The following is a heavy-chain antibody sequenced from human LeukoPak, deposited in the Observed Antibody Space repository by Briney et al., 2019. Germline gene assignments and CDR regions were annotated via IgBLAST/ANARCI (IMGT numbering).Heavy chain of an antibody. CDR1: GFTFSSYA. CDR3: AKADGGWGVIIKD. J-gene: IGHJ4*02. Sequence: GGSLRLSCAASGFTFSSYAMSWVRQAPGKGLEWVSAISGSGGSTYYADSVKGRFTISRDNSKETLYLQVNSLRAEDTAVYYCAKADGGWGVIIKDWGQGTLVTVSS. CDR2: ISGSGGST. V-gene: IGHV3-23*01. D-gene: IGHD3-10*01.